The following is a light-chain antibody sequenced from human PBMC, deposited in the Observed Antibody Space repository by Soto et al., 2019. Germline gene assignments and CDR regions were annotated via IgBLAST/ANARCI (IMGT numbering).Light chain of an antibody. V-gene: IGLV2-14*01. CDR1: SSDVGAYNY. CDR3: SSYAGSRVIV. CDR2: EVS. Sequence: QSVLTQPASVSGSPGQSITISCTGTSSDVGAYNYVSWYQQHPGRAPKLIIYEVSDRPSGISDRFSGSKSGNTASLTISGLQAEDEADYYCSSYAGSRVIVLGGGTKLTVL. J-gene: IGLJ2*01.